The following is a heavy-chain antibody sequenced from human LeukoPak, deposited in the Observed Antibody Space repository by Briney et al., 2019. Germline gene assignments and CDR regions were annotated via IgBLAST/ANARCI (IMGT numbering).Heavy chain of an antibody. Sequence: ASVKVSCKASGYTFTSYGISWVRQAPGQGLEWMGWISAYNGNTNYAQKLQGRVTMTTDTSTSTAYMELRSLRSDDTAVYYCARLVGATQILYYYYYGMDVWGQGTTVTVS. CDR2: ISAYNGNT. CDR3: ARLVGATQILYYYYYGMDV. D-gene: IGHD1-26*01. V-gene: IGHV1-18*01. CDR1: GYTFTSYG. J-gene: IGHJ6*02.